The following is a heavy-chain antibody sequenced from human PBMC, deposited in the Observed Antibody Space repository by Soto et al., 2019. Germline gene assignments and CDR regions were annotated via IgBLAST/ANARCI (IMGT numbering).Heavy chain of an antibody. V-gene: IGHV4-30-2*01. Sequence: SETLSLTCSVSGDSISGGGASWSWIRQTPGKGLEWIGYLYHTGSTFYNPSLKSRVTMSVDTSKNQFSLRLSSVAAADTAVYYCARAKSNYQTFDHWGQGSQVTVSS. CDR3: ARAKSNYQTFDH. D-gene: IGHD4-4*01. CDR1: GDSISGGGAS. CDR2: LYHTGST. J-gene: IGHJ4*02.